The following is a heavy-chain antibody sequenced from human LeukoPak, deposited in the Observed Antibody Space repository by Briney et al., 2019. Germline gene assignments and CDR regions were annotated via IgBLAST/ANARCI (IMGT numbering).Heavy chain of an antibody. CDR2: IHYSGST. V-gene: IGHV4-61*01. CDR3: ARGILATILSFDY. J-gene: IGHJ4*02. Sequence: KPSETLSLTCTVSGGSVSSGSYYWSWIRQPPGKGLEWIGYIHYSGSTNYNPSLKSRVTISVDTSKNQLSLKLSSVTAADTALYFCARGILATILSFDYWGQGTLVTVSS. D-gene: IGHD5-12*01. CDR1: GGSVSSGSYY.